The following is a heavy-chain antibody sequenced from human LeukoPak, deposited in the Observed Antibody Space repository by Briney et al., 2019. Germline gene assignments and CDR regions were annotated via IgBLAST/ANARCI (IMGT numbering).Heavy chain of an antibody. Sequence: GGSLRLPCAASGSSVTTSYLSWVRQAPGKGLEWVSLIYSGGSTYYADSVKGRFSIPRDKSKNTLYLQINSLRADDTAVYYCARASTDNWYNYFDLWGQGTLVTVSS. CDR1: GSSVTTSY. CDR3: ARASTDNWYNYFDL. J-gene: IGHJ4*02. CDR2: IYSGGST. V-gene: IGHV3-66*01. D-gene: IGHD1/OR15-1a*01.